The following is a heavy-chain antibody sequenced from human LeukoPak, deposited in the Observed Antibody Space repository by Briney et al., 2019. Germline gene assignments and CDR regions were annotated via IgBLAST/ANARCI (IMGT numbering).Heavy chain of an antibody. Sequence: PSETLSLTCTVSGGPISSYYWSWIRQPPGKGLEWIGYIYYSGSTNYNPSLKSRVTISVDTSKNQFSLKLSSVTAADTAVYYCARGSTGTANFDYWGQGTLVTVSS. CDR3: ARGSTGTANFDY. J-gene: IGHJ4*02. V-gene: IGHV4-59*01. D-gene: IGHD1-1*01. CDR1: GGPISSYY. CDR2: IYYSGST.